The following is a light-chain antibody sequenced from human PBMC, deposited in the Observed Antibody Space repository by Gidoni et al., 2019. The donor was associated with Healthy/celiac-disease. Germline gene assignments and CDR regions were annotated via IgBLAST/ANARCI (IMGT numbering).Light chain of an antibody. Sequence: EIELTQSPGTLSLSPGERATLSCRASQSVSSSYLAWYQQKPGQAPRLLIYGASSRATGIPDRFSGSGSGTDFTLTISRLEPEDFAVYYCQQWGTFGQGTKVEIK. CDR3: QQWGT. V-gene: IGKV3-20*01. CDR2: GAS. CDR1: QSVSSSY. J-gene: IGKJ1*01.